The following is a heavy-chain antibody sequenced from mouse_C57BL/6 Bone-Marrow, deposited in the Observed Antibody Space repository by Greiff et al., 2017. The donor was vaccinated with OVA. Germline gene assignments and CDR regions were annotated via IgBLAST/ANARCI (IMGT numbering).Heavy chain of an antibody. CDR2: IDPSDSYT. CDR1: GYTFTSYW. V-gene: IGHV1-59*01. J-gene: IGHJ1*03. D-gene: IGHD2-5*01. Sequence: QVQLQQPGAELVRPGTSVKLSCKASGYTFTSYWMHWVKQRPGQGLEWIGVIDPSDSYTTYNQKFKGKATLTVDTSSSTAYMQLSSLTSEDSAVYYCAPAYYSNYVWYFDVWGTGTTVTVSS. CDR3: APAYYSNYVWYFDV.